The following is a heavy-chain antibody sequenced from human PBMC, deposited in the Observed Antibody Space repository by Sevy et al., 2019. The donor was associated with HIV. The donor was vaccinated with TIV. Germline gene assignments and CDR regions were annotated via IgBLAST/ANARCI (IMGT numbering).Heavy chain of an antibody. J-gene: IGHJ4*02. Sequence: SETLSLTCSVSGDFINLYFWSWIRQPPGKGLEWIGYIYSSGSTNYNPSLKSRVTISLATSKDQFSLKLSPVTAADTAVYYCARESIGSVGDFDYWGQGTLVTVSS. CDR1: GDFINLYF. CDR3: ARESIGSVGDFDY. D-gene: IGHD6-6*01. V-gene: IGHV4-59*01. CDR2: IYSSGST.